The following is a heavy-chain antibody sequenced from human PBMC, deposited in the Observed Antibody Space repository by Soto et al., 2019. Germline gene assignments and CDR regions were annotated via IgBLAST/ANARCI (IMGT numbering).Heavy chain of an antibody. V-gene: IGHV3-48*02. J-gene: IGHJ4*02. CDR3: ARFTPHSITMVRGRDY. D-gene: IGHD3-10*01. Sequence: PGGSLRLSCAASGFTFSSYSMNWVRQAPGKGLEWVSYISSSSSTIYYADSVKGRFTISRDNAKNSLYLQMNSLRDEDTAVYYCARFTPHSITMVRGRDYWGQGTLVTVSS. CDR2: ISSSSSTI. CDR1: GFTFSSYS.